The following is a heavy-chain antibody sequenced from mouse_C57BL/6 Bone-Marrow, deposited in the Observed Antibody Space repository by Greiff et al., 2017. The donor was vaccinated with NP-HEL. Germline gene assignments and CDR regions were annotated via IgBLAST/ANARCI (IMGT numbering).Heavy chain of an antibody. J-gene: IGHJ4*01. D-gene: IGHD1-1*01. Sequence: VKLQQSGAELMKPGASVKLSCKATGYTFTGYWIEWVKQRPGHGLEWIGEILPGSGSTNYTEKFKGKATFTADTSSNTAYMQLSSLTTEDSAIYYCASEGTTVVENYAMDCWGQGTSVTVSS. CDR3: ASEGTTVVENYAMDC. CDR2: ILPGSGST. V-gene: IGHV1-9*01. CDR1: GYTFTGYW.